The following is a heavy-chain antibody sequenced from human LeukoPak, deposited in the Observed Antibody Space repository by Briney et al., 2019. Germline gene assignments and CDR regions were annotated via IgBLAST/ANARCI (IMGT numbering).Heavy chain of an antibody. CDR2: ISNTGGST. Sequence: GGSLRLSCAASGFSFNTYAMSRVRQAPGKGLEWVSAISNTGGSTYYADSVKGRFTISRDNSKNTLYLQMNSLRAEDTAVYYCGKNRYSGSLSPFDIWGQGTMVTVSS. CDR3: GKNRYSGSLSPFDI. V-gene: IGHV3-23*01. D-gene: IGHD1-26*01. CDR1: GFSFNTYA. J-gene: IGHJ3*02.